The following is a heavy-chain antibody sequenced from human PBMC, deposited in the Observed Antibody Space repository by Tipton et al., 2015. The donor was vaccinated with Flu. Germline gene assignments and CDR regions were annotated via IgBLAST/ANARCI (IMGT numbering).Heavy chain of an antibody. CDR3: ARDEGETYSSTFDY. CDR1: GFTFSYYW. V-gene: IGHV3-21*01. D-gene: IGHD6-13*01. CDR2: ISSSSTYT. J-gene: IGHJ4*02. Sequence: SLRLSCGGSGFTFSYYWMSWVRQAPGKGLEWLASISSSSTYTYYADSAKGRFTISRDDAKNSLFLQMSSLRAEDTAVYYCARDEGETYSSTFDYWGRGTLVTVSS.